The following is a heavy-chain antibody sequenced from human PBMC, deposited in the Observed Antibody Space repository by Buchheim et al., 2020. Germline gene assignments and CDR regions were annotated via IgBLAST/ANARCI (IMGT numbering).Heavy chain of an antibody. Sequence: EVQLLESGGGLVQPGGSLRLSCAASGFTFSSFGMNWVRQAPGKGLEWVSSISGGADRTYYADSVKGRFTISRDNSKNTLYLQMNSRRDEDTALYYCAKQKGNVDYWGQGTL. V-gene: IGHV3-23*01. CDR3: AKQKGNVDY. D-gene: IGHD1-1*01. J-gene: IGHJ4*02. CDR2: ISGGADRT. CDR1: GFTFSSFG.